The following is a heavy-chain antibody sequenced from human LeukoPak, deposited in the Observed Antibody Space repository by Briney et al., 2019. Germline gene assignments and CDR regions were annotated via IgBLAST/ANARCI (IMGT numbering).Heavy chain of an antibody. D-gene: IGHD3-22*01. J-gene: IGHJ4*02. CDR1: GFTFSSYA. Sequence: GGSLRLSCATSGFTFSSYAMSWVRQAPGKGLEWVSAISGSGGSTYYADSVKGRFTISRDNSKNTLYLQMNSLRAEDTAVYYCARDPDYYDSSGLNWGQGTLVTVSS. CDR3: ARDPDYYDSSGLN. CDR2: ISGSGGST. V-gene: IGHV3-23*01.